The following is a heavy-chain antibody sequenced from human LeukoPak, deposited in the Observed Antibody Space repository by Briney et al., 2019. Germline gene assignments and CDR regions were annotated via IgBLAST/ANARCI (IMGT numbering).Heavy chain of an antibody. D-gene: IGHD1-26*01. Sequence: TGGSLRLSCVASVFTVSSYAIAWVRQAPGKGLEWVSSISDRGGSTYYADSVKGRFTISRDNSKNTLYLQMNSLRAEDTAVYYCAKGYRGIYDYWGQGALVTVSS. J-gene: IGHJ4*02. CDR1: VFTVSSYA. V-gene: IGHV3-23*01. CDR3: AKGYRGIYDY. CDR2: ISDRGGST.